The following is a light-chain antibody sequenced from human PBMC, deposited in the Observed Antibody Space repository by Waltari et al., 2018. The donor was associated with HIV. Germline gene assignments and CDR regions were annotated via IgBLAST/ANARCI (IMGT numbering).Light chain of an antibody. CDR1: TGTVTRGHN. V-gene: IGLV7-46*01. CDR2: HTT. CDR3: LLSYSGTRRV. Sequence: QAVVTQQPSLTVSPGGTVPLTCCSHTGTVTRGHNPCWFQQKPGQAPSTLIYHTTNNQSCTPGRFSGSLRGGKAALTLSGAQPEDEAEYYCLLSYSGTRRVFGGGTKLTVL. J-gene: IGLJ3*02.